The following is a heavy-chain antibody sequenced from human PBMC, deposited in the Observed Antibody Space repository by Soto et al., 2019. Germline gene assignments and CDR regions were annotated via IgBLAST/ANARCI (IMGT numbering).Heavy chain of an antibody. CDR2: IYYSGST. J-gene: IGHJ3*02. Sequence: SETLSLTCTVSGGSISTYYWSWIRQPPGKGLEWIGYIYYSGSTSYNPSLKSRVTISVDTSKNQFSLKLRSVTAADTAVYYCARANSPTGITMIVVVGAFDIWGQGTMVTVSS. D-gene: IGHD3-22*01. CDR1: GGSISTYY. V-gene: IGHV4-59*01. CDR3: ARANSPTGITMIVVVGAFDI.